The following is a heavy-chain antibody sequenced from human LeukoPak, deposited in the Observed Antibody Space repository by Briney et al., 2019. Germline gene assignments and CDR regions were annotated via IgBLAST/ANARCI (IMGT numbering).Heavy chain of an antibody. CDR1: GYTFTSYG. V-gene: IGHV1-18*01. Sequence: ASVKVSCKASGYTFTSYGISWVRQAPGQGLEWMEWISAYNGNTNYAQKLQGRVTMTTDTSTSTAYMELRSLRSDDTAVYYCARDRTVAGSFYYYYYYMDVWGKGTTVTVSS. CDR2: ISAYNGNT. J-gene: IGHJ6*03. CDR3: ARDRTVAGSFYYYYYYMDV. D-gene: IGHD6-19*01.